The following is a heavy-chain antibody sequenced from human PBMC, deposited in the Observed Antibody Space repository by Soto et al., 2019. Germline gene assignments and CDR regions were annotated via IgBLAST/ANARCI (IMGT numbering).Heavy chain of an antibody. J-gene: IGHJ4*02. D-gene: IGHD3-10*01. CDR2: IYWDDDK. V-gene: IGHV2-5*02. Sequence: QITLKESGPTLVEPTQTLTLTCTFSELSLSTSGVGVGWSRQPPGKALEWLALIYWDDDKRYSPSLKSRITITKVTSNNQVVLTMTNMDSADTATYYCVHSHVLRWFGFDSWGQGTLVTVPS. CDR1: ELSLSTSGVG. CDR3: VHSHVLRWFGFDS.